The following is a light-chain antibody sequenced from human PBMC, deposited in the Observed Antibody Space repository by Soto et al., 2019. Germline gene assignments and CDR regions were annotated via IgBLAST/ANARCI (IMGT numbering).Light chain of an antibody. CDR3: QQSYSTPYT. J-gene: IGKJ2*01. CDR2: AAS. CDR1: QSISSY. V-gene: IGKV1-39*01. Sequence: DIQMTQSPSSVSASVGDRVTITCRASQSISSYLNWYQQKPGKAPKVLIYAASSLQSGVPSRFSGSGSGTDFTLTISSLQPEDFATYYCQQSYSTPYTFGQGTKLDIK.